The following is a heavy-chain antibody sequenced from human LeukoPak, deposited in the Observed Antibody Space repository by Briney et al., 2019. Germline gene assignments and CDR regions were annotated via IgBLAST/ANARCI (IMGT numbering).Heavy chain of an antibody. Sequence: KPSETLSLTCTVSGGSISSYYWSWIRQPPGKGLEWIGYIYYSGSTNYNPSLKSRVTISVDTSKNQFSLKLSSVTAADTAVYYCARDSGLVAPVYDAFDIWGQGTMVTASS. CDR1: GGSISSYY. CDR3: ARDSGLVAPVYDAFDI. V-gene: IGHV4-59*01. J-gene: IGHJ3*02. D-gene: IGHD5-12*01. CDR2: IYYSGST.